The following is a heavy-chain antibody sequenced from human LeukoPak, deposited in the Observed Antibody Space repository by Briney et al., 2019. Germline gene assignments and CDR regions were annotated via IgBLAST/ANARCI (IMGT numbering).Heavy chain of an antibody. CDR2: ISAYNGNA. CDR3: ARDRLGRDLTGESLY. Sequence: GASVKVSCKASGYPFDNFGLTWVRQAPGQGLEWMGWISAYNGNAHYAQKFRGRLTMTTDTSTTTAYLELRSLKSDDTAVYYCARDRLGRDLTGESLYWGQGTLVTVSS. CDR1: GYPFDNFG. J-gene: IGHJ4*02. V-gene: IGHV1-18*01. D-gene: IGHD1-14*01.